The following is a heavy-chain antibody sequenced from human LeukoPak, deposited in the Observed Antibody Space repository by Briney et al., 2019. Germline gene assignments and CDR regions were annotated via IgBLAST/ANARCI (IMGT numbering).Heavy chain of an antibody. J-gene: IGHJ5*02. Sequence: PGGSLRLSCAVSGFTFSSFGMNWVRQAPGKGLEWVSSISSSGNYIYYADSVKGRFTISRDNAKNSLYLQMNSLRAEDTAVYYCASSIVVVTARYNWFDPWGQGTLVTVS. CDR1: GFTFSSFG. CDR2: ISSSGNYI. CDR3: ASSIVVVTARYNWFDP. D-gene: IGHD2-21*02. V-gene: IGHV3-21*01.